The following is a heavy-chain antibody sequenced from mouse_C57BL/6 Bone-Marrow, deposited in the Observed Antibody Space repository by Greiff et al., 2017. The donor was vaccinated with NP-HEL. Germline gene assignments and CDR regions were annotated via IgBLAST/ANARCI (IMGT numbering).Heavy chain of an antibody. D-gene: IGHD2-10*02. CDR2: IDPSDSYT. CDR3: ASLVPWYFDV. Sequence: QVQLQQPGAELVMPGASVKLSCKASGYTFTSYWMHWVKQRPGQGLEWIGEIDPSDSYTNYNQKFQGKSTLTVDKSSSTAYMQLSSLTSEDSAVYYCASLVPWYFDVWGTGTTVTVSS. J-gene: IGHJ1*03. V-gene: IGHV1-69*01. CDR1: GYTFTSYW.